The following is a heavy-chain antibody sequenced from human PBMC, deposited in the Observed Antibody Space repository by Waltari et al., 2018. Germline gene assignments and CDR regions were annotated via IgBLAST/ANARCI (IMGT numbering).Heavy chain of an antibody. CDR3: ARWVYYYDSSGYDYYYYYMDV. CDR2: IIPILGIA. J-gene: IGHJ6*03. Sequence: QVQLVQSGAEVKKPGSSVKVSCKASGGTFSSYAISWVRQAPGQGLEWMGGIIPILGIANYAQKFQGRVTITADESTSTAYMELSSLRSEDTAVYYCARWVYYYDSSGYDYYYYYMDVWGKGTTVTVSS. D-gene: IGHD3-22*01. V-gene: IGHV1-69*04. CDR1: GGTFSSYA.